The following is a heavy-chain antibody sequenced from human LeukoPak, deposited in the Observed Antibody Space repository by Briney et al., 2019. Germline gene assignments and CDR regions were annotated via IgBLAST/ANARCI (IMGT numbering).Heavy chain of an antibody. V-gene: IGHV3-64D*09. CDR1: GFTFSSYA. Sequence: PGGSLRLSCSASGFTFSSYAMHWVRQAPGKGLEYVSAISSNGGSTYYADSVKGRFTISRDNSKNTLYLQMSSPRAEDTAVYYCARHDYHSNSDAFDVWGQGTMVTVSS. CDR3: ARHDYHSNSDAFDV. J-gene: IGHJ3*01. CDR2: ISSNGGST. D-gene: IGHD4-23*01.